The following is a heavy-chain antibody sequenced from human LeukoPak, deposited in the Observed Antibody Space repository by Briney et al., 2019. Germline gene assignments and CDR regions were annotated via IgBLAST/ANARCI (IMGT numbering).Heavy chain of an antibody. CDR3: ARASYSSSWNYYYYSMDV. J-gene: IGHJ6*02. CDR2: IYSGGST. D-gene: IGHD6-13*01. V-gene: IGHV3-66*01. Sequence: GGSLRLSCAASGFTVSSNYMSWVRQAPGKGLEWVSVIYSGGSTYYADSVKGRFTISRDNSKNTLYLQMNSLRAEDTAVYYCARASYSSSWNYYYYSMDVWGQGTTVTVSS. CDR1: GFTVSSNY.